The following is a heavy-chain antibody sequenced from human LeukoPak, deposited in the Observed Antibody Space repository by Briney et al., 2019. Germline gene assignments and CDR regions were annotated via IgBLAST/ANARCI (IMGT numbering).Heavy chain of an antibody. Sequence: GGSLRPSCAASGFTFDDYAMHWVRQAPGKGLEWVSGISWNSGSIGYADSVKGRFTISRDNVMNSLYLQMNSLRPEDTALYYCVKDRRNPYRPEGPFDPWGQGTLVTVSS. CDR1: GFTFDDYA. CDR2: ISWNSGSI. J-gene: IGHJ5*02. D-gene: IGHD1-14*01. V-gene: IGHV3-9*01. CDR3: VKDRRNPYRPEGPFDP.